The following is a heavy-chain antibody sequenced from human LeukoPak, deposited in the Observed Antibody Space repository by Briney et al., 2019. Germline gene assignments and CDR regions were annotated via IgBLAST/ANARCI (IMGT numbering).Heavy chain of an antibody. D-gene: IGHD3-10*01. CDR3: ARSYGSGSYYTDSRRDAFDI. Sequence: KPSETLSLTCTVSGVSISSSYSYWGWIRQPPGMGLEWIGSIYYTGNTYYNASLKSRVTISVDTSKNQFSLKLSSVTAADTAVYYCARSYGSGSYYTDSRRDAFDIWGQGTMVTVSS. CDR1: GVSISSSYSY. J-gene: IGHJ3*02. CDR2: IYYTGNT. V-gene: IGHV4-39*07.